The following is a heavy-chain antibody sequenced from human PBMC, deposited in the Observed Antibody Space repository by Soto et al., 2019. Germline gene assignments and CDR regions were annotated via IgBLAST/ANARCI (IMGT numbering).Heavy chain of an antibody. V-gene: IGHV3-23*01. D-gene: IGHD4-17*01. Sequence: EVQLLESGGDLVQPGRSLRLSCAASGFTVSGYAMSWVRQAPGTGLEWVSVIHGGGNSAYYADSVKGRFTISRDNSKNAPYMQMRSLRGEDTAVYYCAMNRGRVTTSLHFGYWGQGTLVTVSS. CDR2: IHGGGNSA. J-gene: IGHJ4*02. CDR3: AMNRGRVTTSLHFGY. CDR1: GFTVSGYA.